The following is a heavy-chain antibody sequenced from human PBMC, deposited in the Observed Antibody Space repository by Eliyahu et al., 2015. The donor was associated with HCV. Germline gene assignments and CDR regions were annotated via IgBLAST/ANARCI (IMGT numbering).Heavy chain of an antibody. D-gene: IGHD2-2*01. CDR3: ARHYVPGDHGPIDY. CDR2: INHSGST. J-gene: IGHJ4*02. Sequence: QVQLQQWGAGLLKPSETLSLTCAVYGGXFSGYYWSWIRQPPGKGLEWIGEINHSGSTNYNPSLKSRVTISVDTSKNQFSLKLSSVTAADTAVYYCARHYVPGDHGPIDYWGQGTLVTVSS. V-gene: IGHV4-34*01. CDR1: GGXFSGYY.